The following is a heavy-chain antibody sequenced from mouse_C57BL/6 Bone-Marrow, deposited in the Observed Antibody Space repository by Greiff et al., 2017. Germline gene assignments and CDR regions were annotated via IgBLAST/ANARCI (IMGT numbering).Heavy chain of an antibody. V-gene: IGHV1-61*01. CDR1: GYTFTSYW. J-gene: IGHJ4*01. D-gene: IGHD4-1*01. CDR2: IYPSDSET. Sequence: QVQLQQPGAELVRPGSSVKLSCKASGYTFTSYWMDWVKQRPGQGLEWIGNIYPSDSETHYNQKFKDKATLTVDKSSSTAYMQLSSLTSEDSAVYYCATGTLYYAMDYWGQGTSVTVSS. CDR3: ATGTLYYAMDY.